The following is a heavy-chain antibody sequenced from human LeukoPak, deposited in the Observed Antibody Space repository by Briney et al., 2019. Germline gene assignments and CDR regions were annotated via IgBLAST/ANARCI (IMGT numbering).Heavy chain of an antibody. CDR1: GFTFSSYA. CDR2: ISYDGSNK. CDR3: AIRKSGNAIDY. V-gene: IGHV3-30*14. Sequence: GGSLRLSCAASGFTFSSYAMHWVRQAPGKGLEWVALISYDGSNKYYADSVKGRFTISRDNSKNTLYLLMNSLRAEDTAVYYCAIRKSGNAIDYWGQGTLVTVSS. J-gene: IGHJ4*02. D-gene: IGHD5-12*01.